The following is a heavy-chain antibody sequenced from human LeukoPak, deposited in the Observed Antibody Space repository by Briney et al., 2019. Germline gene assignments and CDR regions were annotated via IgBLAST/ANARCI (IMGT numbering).Heavy chain of an antibody. J-gene: IGHJ4*02. V-gene: IGHV4-59*02. CDR1: GGSVSIDY. CDR2: IYHSGSN. D-gene: IGHD5-12*01. Sequence: SETVSLTYTLAGGSVSIDYWGWIRQPPGNGLEWIGYIYHSGSNNYKRSLKRRVTISVDTSKNQFSLKLSSVTAADTAVYYCARGGGYASPIGYWGQGALVTVSS. CDR3: ARGGGYASPIGY.